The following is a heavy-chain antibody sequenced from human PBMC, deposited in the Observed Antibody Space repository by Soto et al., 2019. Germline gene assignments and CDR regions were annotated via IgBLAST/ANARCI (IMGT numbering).Heavy chain of an antibody. J-gene: IGHJ6*02. CDR1: GFSLSTSGMC. CDR2: IDWDDDK. D-gene: IGHD3-10*01. V-gene: IGHV2-70*11. CDR3: ARIPMVRGVIDYYYGMDG. Sequence: SGPTLVNPTQTLTLTCTFSGFSLSTSGMCVSWIRQPPGKALEWLARIDWDDDKYYSTSLKTRLTISKDTSKNQVVLTMTNMDPVDTATYYCARIPMVRGVIDYYYGMDGWGQGTTVTVSS.